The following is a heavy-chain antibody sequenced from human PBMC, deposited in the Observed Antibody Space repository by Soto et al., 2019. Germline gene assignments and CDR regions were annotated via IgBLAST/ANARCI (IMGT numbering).Heavy chain of an antibody. CDR1: GFTFSSYG. Sequence: VGSLRLSCAASGFTFSSYGMHWVRQAPGKGLEWVAVIWYDGSNKYYADSVKGRFTISGDNSKNTLYLQMNSLRAEDTAVYYCARAYSTGYGMDVWGQGTTVTVSS. CDR2: IWYDGSNK. V-gene: IGHV3-33*01. CDR3: ARAYSTGYGMDV. J-gene: IGHJ6*02. D-gene: IGHD4-4*01.